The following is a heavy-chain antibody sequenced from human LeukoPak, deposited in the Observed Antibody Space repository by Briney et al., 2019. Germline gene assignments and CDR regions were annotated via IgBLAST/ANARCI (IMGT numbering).Heavy chain of an antibody. CDR3: ARTWKEVDFDY. CDR2: IYYSGST. J-gene: IGHJ4*02. D-gene: IGHD1-1*01. Sequence: SETLSLTCTVSGGSISSSSYYWGWIRQPPGKGLEWIGSIYYSGSTYYNPSLKSRVTISVDTSKNQFSLKLSSVTAADTAVYYCARTWKEVDFDYWGQGTLVTVSS. CDR1: GGSISSSSYY. V-gene: IGHV4-39*07.